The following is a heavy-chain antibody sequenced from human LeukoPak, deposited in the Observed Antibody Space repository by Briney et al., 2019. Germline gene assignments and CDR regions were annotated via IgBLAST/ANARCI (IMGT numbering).Heavy chain of an antibody. V-gene: IGHV3-11*04. CDR2: ISSSGSTI. J-gene: IGHJ5*02. CDR3: ARDKSYSTFPGTSRNWFDP. D-gene: IGHD1-14*01. Sequence: GGSLRLSCAASGFTFSDYYMSWIRQAPGKGLEWVSYISSSGSTIYYADSVKGRFTISRDNAKNSLYLQMNSLRAEDTAMYYCARDKSYSTFPGTSRNWFDPWGQGTLVTVSS. CDR1: GFTFSDYY.